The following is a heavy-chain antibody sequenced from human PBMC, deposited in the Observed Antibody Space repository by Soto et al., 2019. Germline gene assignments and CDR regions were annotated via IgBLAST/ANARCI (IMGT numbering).Heavy chain of an antibody. Sequence: GGSLRLSCAASGFTFSSYAMSWVRQAPGKGLEWVSAISGSGGSTYYADSVKGRFTISRDNSKNTLYLQMNSLRAEDTAVYYCAKEHLAAMVTLFTFDYWGQGTLVTVSS. D-gene: IGHD5-18*01. J-gene: IGHJ4*02. CDR3: AKEHLAAMVTLFTFDY. CDR1: GFTFSSYA. CDR2: ISGSGGST. V-gene: IGHV3-23*01.